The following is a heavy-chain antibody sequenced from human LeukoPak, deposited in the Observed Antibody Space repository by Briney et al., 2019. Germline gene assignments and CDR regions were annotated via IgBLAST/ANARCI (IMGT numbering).Heavy chain of an antibody. Sequence: SETLSLTCAVSGYSISSGYYWVWIRQPPGKGLEWIGSIYHSGSTYYNPSLKSRVTISVDTSKSQFSLKLSSVTAADTAVYYCARGGAATGNFDYWGLGTLVTVSS. V-gene: IGHV4-38-2*01. CDR1: GYSISSGYY. D-gene: IGHD2-15*01. CDR2: IYHSGST. CDR3: ARGGAATGNFDY. J-gene: IGHJ4*02.